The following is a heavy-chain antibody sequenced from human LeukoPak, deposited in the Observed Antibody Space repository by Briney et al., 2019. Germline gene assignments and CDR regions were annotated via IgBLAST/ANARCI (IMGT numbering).Heavy chain of an antibody. CDR3: ARSSDSSGYYGGGIIDY. V-gene: IGHV4-4*07. CDR2: IYTNENT. Sequence: SETLSLTCTVSGGSISIYYWNWIRQPAGKGLEWIGRIYTNENTFFNPSLKSRVTTSVDTSKNQFSLQLTPVTAADAAVYYCARSSDSSGYYGGGIIDYWGQGTLVTVSS. J-gene: IGHJ4*02. D-gene: IGHD6-19*01. CDR1: GGSISIYY.